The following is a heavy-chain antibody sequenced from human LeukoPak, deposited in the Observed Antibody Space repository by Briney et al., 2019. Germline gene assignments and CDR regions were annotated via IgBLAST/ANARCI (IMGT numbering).Heavy chain of an antibody. CDR3: ASLAVAGTRAGGY. J-gene: IGHJ4*02. D-gene: IGHD6-19*01. V-gene: IGHV3-23*01. CDR2: ISGSGGST. Sequence: PGGSLRLSCAASGFTFSSYAMSWVRQAPGKGLEWVSAISGSGGSTYYADSVKGRFTISRDNSKNTPYLQMNSLRAEDTAVYYCASLAVAGTRAGGYWGQGTLVTVSS. CDR1: GFTFSSYA.